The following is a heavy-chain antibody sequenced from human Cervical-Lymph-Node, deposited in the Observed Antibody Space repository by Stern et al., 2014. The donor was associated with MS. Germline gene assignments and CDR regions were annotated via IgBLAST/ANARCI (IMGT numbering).Heavy chain of an antibody. V-gene: IGHV1-69*01. CDR1: GGTFSSYA. J-gene: IGHJ4*02. CDR3: AATPDTAIGFGFDY. Sequence: VQLEESGAEVKKPGSSVKVSCKASGGTFSSYAISWVRQAPGQGLEWMGGFIPIFGTANYAQKFQGRVTITADESTSTAYMELSSLRSEDTAVYYCAATPDTAIGFGFDYWGQGTLVTVSS. CDR2: FIPIFGTA. D-gene: IGHD5-18*01.